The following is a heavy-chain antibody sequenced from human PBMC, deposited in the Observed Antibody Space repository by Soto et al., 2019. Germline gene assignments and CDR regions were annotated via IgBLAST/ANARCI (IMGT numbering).Heavy chain of an antibody. D-gene: IGHD3-3*01. J-gene: IGHJ6*02. V-gene: IGHV3-23*01. Sequence: GGSLRLSCAASGFPFSSYAMSWVRQAPGKGLEWVSAISGSGGSTYYADSVKGRFTISRDNSKNTLYLQMNSLRAEDTAVYYCAKRPLRFLEWLIRYYYGMDVWGQGTTVTVSS. CDR1: GFPFSSYA. CDR2: ISGSGGST. CDR3: AKRPLRFLEWLIRYYYGMDV.